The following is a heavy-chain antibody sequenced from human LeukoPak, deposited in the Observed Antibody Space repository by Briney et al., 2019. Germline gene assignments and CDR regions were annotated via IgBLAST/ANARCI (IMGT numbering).Heavy chain of an antibody. Sequence: PSQTLSLTCTVSGGSIRSGTHYWSWIRQPPGKGLEWIGYIYYSGSTYYNPSLKNRVTMSVDTSKNQFSLKMTSVTAADTAVYYCATPNDAFNMWGQGTMVTVSS. CDR1: GGSIRSGTHY. V-gene: IGHV4-31*03. J-gene: IGHJ3*02. CDR3: ATPNDAFNM. CDR2: IYYSGST.